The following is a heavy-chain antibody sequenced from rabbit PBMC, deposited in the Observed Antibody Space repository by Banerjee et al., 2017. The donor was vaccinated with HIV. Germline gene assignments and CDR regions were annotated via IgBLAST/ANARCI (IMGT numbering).Heavy chain of an antibody. Sequence: QQLVESGGGLVKPGASLTLTCKASGFSFSSGYDMCWVRQAPGKGLEWIGCIDLGSGITHYASWVNGRFSGSKTSSTTVTLQMTGLTAADTATYFCARNAGSSFWSIYLELWGPGTLVTVS. J-gene: IGHJ4*01. CDR1: GFSFSSGYD. CDR2: IDLGSGIT. CDR3: ARNAGSSFWSIYLEL. V-gene: IGHV1S40*01. D-gene: IGHD8-1*01.